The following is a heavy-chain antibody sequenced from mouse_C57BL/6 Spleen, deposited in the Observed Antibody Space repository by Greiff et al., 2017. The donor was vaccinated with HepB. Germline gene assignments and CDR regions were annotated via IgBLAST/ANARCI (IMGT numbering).Heavy chain of an antibody. Sequence: VQLQQSGAELVKPGASVKISCKASGYAFSSYWMNWVKRRPGKGLEWIGQIYPGDGDTNYNGKFKGKATLTADKSSSTAYMQLSSLTSEDSAVYFCARRKTTVVDFDYWGQGTTLTVSS. CDR1: GYAFSSYW. J-gene: IGHJ2*01. D-gene: IGHD1-1*01. CDR3: ARRKTTVVDFDY. CDR2: IYPGDGDT. V-gene: IGHV1-80*01.